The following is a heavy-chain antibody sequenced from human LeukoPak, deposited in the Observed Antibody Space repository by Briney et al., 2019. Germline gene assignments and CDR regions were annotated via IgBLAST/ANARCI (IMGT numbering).Heavy chain of an antibody. D-gene: IGHD3-9*01. Sequence: PGGSLRLSCAASGFTFSSYEMNWVRQPPGKGLEWIGYIYYSGSTNYNPSLKSRVTISVDTSKNQFSLKLSSVTAADTAVYYCARVSRYYDILTGYYNPKYYFDYWGQGTLVTVSS. V-gene: IGHV4-59*01. J-gene: IGHJ4*02. CDR1: GFTFSSYE. CDR3: ARVSRYYDILTGYYNPKYYFDY. CDR2: IYYSGST.